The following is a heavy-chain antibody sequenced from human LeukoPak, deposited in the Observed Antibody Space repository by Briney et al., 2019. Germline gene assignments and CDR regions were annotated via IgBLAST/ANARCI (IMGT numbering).Heavy chain of an antibody. V-gene: IGHV4-59*01. Sequence: SETLSLTCTGSGGSISSDYWSWIRQPPGKGLEWIGYIYYSGGTNYNPSLKSRVTISVDTSKNQFSLKLSSVTAADTAVYYCARVVPAASRNWFDPWGQGTLVTVSS. CDR3: ARVVPAASRNWFDP. CDR2: IYYSGGT. CDR1: GGSISSDY. D-gene: IGHD2-2*01. J-gene: IGHJ5*02.